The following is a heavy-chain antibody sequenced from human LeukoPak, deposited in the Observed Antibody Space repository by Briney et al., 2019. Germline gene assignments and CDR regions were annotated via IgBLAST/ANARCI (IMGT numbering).Heavy chain of an antibody. CDR2: IVYSGNT. V-gene: IGHV4-39*01. CDR3: AKHVFGFDP. Sequence: PSETLSLTCTVSGGFISSTSHYWGWIRQPPGKGPEWIGSIVYSGNTYYNPSLKSRVTISVDTSKNQFSLKLNSVTAPDTVVYYCAKHVFGFDPWGQGTLVTVSS. CDR1: GGFISSTSHY. D-gene: IGHD3-16*01. J-gene: IGHJ5*02.